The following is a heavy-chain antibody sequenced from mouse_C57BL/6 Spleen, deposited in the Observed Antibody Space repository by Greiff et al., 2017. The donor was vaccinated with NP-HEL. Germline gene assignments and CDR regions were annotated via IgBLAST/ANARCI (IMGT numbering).Heavy chain of an antibody. J-gene: IGHJ2*01. CDR1: GFTFSDYG. CDR3: ARSSKWGYFDY. CDR2: ISSGGSTI. Sequence: DVMLVESGGGLVKPGGSLKLSCAASGFTFSDYGMHWVRQAPEKGLEWVAYISSGGSTIYYADNVKGRFTLSRDNAKNTLFLQLTSLRCEDTAMYYCARSSKWGYFDYWGQGTTLTVSS. V-gene: IGHV5-17*01.